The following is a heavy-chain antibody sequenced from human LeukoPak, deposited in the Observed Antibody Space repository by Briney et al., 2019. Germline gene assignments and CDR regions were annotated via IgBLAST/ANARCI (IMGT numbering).Heavy chain of an antibody. J-gene: IGHJ5*02. CDR3: ARDRGLGFDP. CDR2: INPSGGST. CDR1: GYTFTSYY. V-gene: IGHV1-46*01. Sequence: ASVKASCKASGYTFTSYYMHWVRQTPGQGLEWMGIINPSGGSTSYAQKFQGRVTMTRDTSTSTVYMELSSLRSEDTAVYYCARDRGLGFDPWGQGTLVTVSS. D-gene: IGHD3-16*01.